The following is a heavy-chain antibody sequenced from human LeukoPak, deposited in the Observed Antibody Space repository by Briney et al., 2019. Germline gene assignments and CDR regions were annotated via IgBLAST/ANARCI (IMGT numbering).Heavy chain of an antibody. CDR1: GFPFSIYG. D-gene: IGHD5-18*01. CDR3: AKAQLGGYNYAPLDS. V-gene: IGHV3-23*01. Sequence: GGSLRLSCSASGFPFSIYGMNWVRQAPGKGLEWVSVSGGDGRTYYADSVRGRFTISSDDSKNTLYLQMNSLRAEDTAVYYCAKAQLGGYNYAPLDSWGQGTLVTVSS. CDR2: SGGDGRT. J-gene: IGHJ4*02.